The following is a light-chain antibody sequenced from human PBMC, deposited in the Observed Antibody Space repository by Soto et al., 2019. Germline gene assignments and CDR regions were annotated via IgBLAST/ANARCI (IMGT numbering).Light chain of an antibody. J-gene: IGKJ2*01. Sequence: DIQMTQSPSTLSASVGDRVTITCRASQSFSSWLAWYQQKPGKAPKLLVYNASSLQSGVPSRFSCSGSGTEFTLTISSLQPDDFATYYCQPYNSYSPYTFGQGTNLEIK. CDR2: NAS. V-gene: IGKV1-5*01. CDR1: QSFSSW. CDR3: QPYNSYSPYT.